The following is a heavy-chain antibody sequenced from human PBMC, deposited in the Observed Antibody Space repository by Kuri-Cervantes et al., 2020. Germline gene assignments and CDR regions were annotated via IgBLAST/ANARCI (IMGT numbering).Heavy chain of an antibody. Sequence: GESLKISCAASGFTFSGSAMHWVRQASGKGLEWVGRIRSKANSYATAYAAPVKGRFTISRDDSKNTAYLQMNSLKTEDTAVYYCTRGSWIQLWGPGWFDPWGQGTLVTVSS. V-gene: IGHV3-73*01. CDR3: TRGSWIQLWGPGWFDP. J-gene: IGHJ5*02. CDR1: GFTFSGSA. D-gene: IGHD5-18*01. CDR2: IRSKANSYAT.